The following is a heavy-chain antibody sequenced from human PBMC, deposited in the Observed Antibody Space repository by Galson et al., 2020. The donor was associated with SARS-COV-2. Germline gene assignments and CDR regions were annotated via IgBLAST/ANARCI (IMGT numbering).Heavy chain of an antibody. Sequence: GESLKISCVASGFSFSRYSMNWVRQAPGKGLEWVAYISRDSSDIYYADSVKGRFTISRDNAENSLVLQMNSLRAEDTAVYYCAREARVTLRSRTASDIWGQGAVVTVSS. V-gene: IGHV3-21*05. J-gene: IGHJ3*02. CDR3: AREARVTLRSRTASDI. CDR1: GFSFSRYS. D-gene: IGHD4-4*01. CDR2: ISRDSSDI.